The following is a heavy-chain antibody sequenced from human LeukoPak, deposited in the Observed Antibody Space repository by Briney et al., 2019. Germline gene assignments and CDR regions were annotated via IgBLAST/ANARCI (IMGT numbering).Heavy chain of an antibody. CDR1: GFTFNNYN. V-gene: IGHV3-21*01. Sequence: GGSLRLSCAASGFTFNNYNMNWVRQAPGKGLEWVSAISGSGGSTYYADSVKGRFTISRDNAKNSVYLQMNSLRAEDTAVYYCARDFSDVRGNIFDSWGQGTLVTVSS. J-gene: IGHJ4*02. D-gene: IGHD3-10*02. CDR3: ARDFSDVRGNIFDS. CDR2: ISGSGGST.